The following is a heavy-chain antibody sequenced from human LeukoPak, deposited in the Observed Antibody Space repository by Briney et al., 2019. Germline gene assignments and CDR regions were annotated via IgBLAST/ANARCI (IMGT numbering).Heavy chain of an antibody. CDR2: IYNSVRT. Sequence: SETLSLTCIVSGGSVSRGSYYWSWIRQPPGKGLEWSGYIYNSVRTNYNPSLKSRVTISVDTSKNQLSLKLSSVTAADTAVYFCVRDLVATIDHYYYGMDVWGQGTTVTVSS. CDR3: VRDLVATIDHYYYGMDV. D-gene: IGHD5-12*01. V-gene: IGHV4-61*01. J-gene: IGHJ6*02. CDR1: GGSVSRGSYY.